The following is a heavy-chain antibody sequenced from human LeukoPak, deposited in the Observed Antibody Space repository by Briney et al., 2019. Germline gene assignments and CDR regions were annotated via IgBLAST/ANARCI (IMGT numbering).Heavy chain of an antibody. CDR2: INPNSGGT. D-gene: IGHD6-13*01. Sequence: GASVKVSCKASGYTFTGYYMHWVRQAPGQGLEWMGWINPNSGGTNYAQKFQGRVTMTRDTSISTAYMELRRLRSDDTAVYYCARDPSGIAAAGRGDWGQGTLVTVSS. CDR3: ARDPSGIAAAGRGD. J-gene: IGHJ4*02. V-gene: IGHV1-2*02. CDR1: GYTFTGYY.